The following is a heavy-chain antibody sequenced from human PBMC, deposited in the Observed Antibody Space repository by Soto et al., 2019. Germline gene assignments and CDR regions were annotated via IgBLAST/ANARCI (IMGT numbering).Heavy chain of an antibody. Sequence: SETLSLTCAVSGGSISSGGYSWSWIRQPPGKGLEWIGYIYHSGSTYYNPSLNSRVTISVDTSKNQFSLKVGSVTAADTAIYYCARLPRIQLWLGWLDPWGQGTLVTVSS. J-gene: IGHJ5*02. CDR3: ARLPRIQLWLGWLDP. D-gene: IGHD5-18*01. V-gene: IGHV4-30-2*03. CDR1: GGSISSGGYS. CDR2: IYHSGST.